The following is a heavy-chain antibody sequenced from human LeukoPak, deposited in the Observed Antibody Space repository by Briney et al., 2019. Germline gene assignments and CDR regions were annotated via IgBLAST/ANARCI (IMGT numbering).Heavy chain of an antibody. CDR3: ARGGSSSWSHGDN. CDR1: GFTFSSYA. CDR2: ISGSGGST. D-gene: IGHD6-13*01. V-gene: IGHV3-23*01. Sequence: PGGSLRLSCAASGFTFSSYAMSWVRQAPGKGLEWVSAISGSGGSTYYADSVKGRFTISRDNSKNTLYLQMDTLRPEDTAVYYCARGGSSSWSHGDNWGQGTLVTVSS. J-gene: IGHJ4*02.